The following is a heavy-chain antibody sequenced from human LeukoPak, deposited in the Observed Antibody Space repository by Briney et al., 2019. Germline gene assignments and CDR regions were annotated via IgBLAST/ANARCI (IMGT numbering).Heavy chain of an antibody. Sequence: ASVKVSCKASGYTFTSYGISWVRQAPGQGLEWMAWISSYNGNTNYAQKLQGRVTMTTDTSTSTAYMELRSLRSDDTAVYYCALVVPAADNFDDLGEGTQVTVSS. V-gene: IGHV1-18*01. D-gene: IGHD2-2*01. CDR1: GYTFTSYG. J-gene: IGHJ4*02. CDR2: ISSYNGNT. CDR3: ALVVPAADNFDD.